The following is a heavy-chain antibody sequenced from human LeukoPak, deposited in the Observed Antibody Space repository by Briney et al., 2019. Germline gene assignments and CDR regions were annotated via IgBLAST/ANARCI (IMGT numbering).Heavy chain of an antibody. V-gene: IGHV3-21*01. CDR3: ARDPPTYYYGSGRGAFDI. Sequence: GGSLRLSCAASGFTFSSYRVNWVRQARGKGLEWVSPISSNSSYIYYADSVKGRFTISRDNAKNSLYLQMNSLRAEDTAVYYCARDPPTYYYGSGRGAFDIWGQGTMVTVSS. CDR2: ISSNSSYI. CDR1: GFTFSSYR. D-gene: IGHD3-10*01. J-gene: IGHJ3*02.